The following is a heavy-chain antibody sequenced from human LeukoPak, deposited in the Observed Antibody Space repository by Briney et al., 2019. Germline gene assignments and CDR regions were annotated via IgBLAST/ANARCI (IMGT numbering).Heavy chain of an antibody. J-gene: IGHJ6*03. CDR1: GYVFIRHW. V-gene: IGHV5-51*01. Sequence: GESLKISCKTSGYVFIRHWIGWVRQVPGKGLEWMGVIHPEDSFARYNPAFEGQVTLSVDESASIAYLQLSSLRASDTATYYCARQNHYYYYMDVWGRGTTVLVSS. CDR2: IHPEDSFA. CDR3: ARQNHYYYYMDV.